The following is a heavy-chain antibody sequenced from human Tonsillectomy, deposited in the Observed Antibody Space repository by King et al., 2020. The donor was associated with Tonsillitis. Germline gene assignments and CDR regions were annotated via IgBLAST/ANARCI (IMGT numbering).Heavy chain of an antibody. Sequence: QLVQSGGGLVKPGGSLRLSCAASGFTFSNGWTSWVRQAPGKGLEWVGHIKSKTDGGTTDYAAPVKGRFTISRDDPKNTFYLQMNSLKTEDTAVYYCVTYEKGSGPRPFDYWGQGTLVTVSS. CDR1: GFTFSNGW. J-gene: IGHJ4*02. V-gene: IGHV3-15*01. D-gene: IGHD6-19*01. CDR3: VTYEKGSGPRPFDY. CDR2: IKSKTDGGTT.